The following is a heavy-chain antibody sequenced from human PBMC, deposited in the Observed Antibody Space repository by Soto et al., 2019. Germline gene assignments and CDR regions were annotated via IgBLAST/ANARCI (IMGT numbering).Heavy chain of an antibody. Sequence: GGSLRLSCAASGFTFSSYAMSWVRQAPGKGLEWVSAISGSGGSTYYADSVKGRFTISRDNSKNTLYLQMNSLRAEDTAVYYCAKDGNLMPYLAGYYRLGWFDPWGQGTLVTVSS. V-gene: IGHV3-23*01. CDR3: AKDGNLMPYLAGYYRLGWFDP. J-gene: IGHJ5*02. D-gene: IGHD3-9*01. CDR1: GFTFSSYA. CDR2: ISGSGGST.